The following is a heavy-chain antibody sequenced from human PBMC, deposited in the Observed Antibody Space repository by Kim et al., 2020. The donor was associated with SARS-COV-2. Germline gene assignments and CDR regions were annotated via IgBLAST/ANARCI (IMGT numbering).Heavy chain of an antibody. Sequence: GGSLRLSCAASGFTFSSYAMHWVRQAPGKGLEWVSVIYSGGSSIYYADSVKGRFTISRDNSKNTLYLQMNSLRAEDTAVYYCAKGSGSPGIWGQGTLVTV. J-gene: IGHJ4*02. CDR1: GFTFSSYA. V-gene: IGHV3-23*03. D-gene: IGHD3-3*01. CDR3: AKGSGSPGI. CDR2: IYSGGSSI.